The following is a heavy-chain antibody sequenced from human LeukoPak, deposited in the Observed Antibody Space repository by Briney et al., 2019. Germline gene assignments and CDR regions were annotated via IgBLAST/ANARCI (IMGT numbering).Heavy chain of an antibody. CDR2: IYTSGSI. D-gene: IGHD3-22*01. CDR1: GGSISSYY. Sequence: SETLSLTCTVSGGSISSYYWSWIRQPAGKGLEWIGRIYTSGSINYNPSLKSRVTMSVDTSKNQFSLKLSSVTAADTAVYYCARARVDYYDSSGYSTSFDYWGQGTLVTVSS. CDR3: ARARVDYYDSSGYSTSFDY. J-gene: IGHJ4*02. V-gene: IGHV4-4*07.